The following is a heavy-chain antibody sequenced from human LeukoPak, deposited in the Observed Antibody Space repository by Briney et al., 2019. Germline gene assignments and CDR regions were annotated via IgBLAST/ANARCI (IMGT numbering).Heavy chain of an antibody. V-gene: IGHV4-59*01. J-gene: IGHJ6*03. CDR1: GGSISSYY. CDR2: IYYSGST. D-gene: IGHD3-9*01. Sequence: SETLSLTCTVSGGSISSYYWSWIRQPPGKGLEWIGYIYYSGSTNYNPSLKSRVTISVDTSENQFSLKLSSVTAADTAVYYCARDRSPYYDILTGYSYYYYYMDVWGKGTTVTVSS. CDR3: ARDRSPYYDILTGYSYYYYYMDV.